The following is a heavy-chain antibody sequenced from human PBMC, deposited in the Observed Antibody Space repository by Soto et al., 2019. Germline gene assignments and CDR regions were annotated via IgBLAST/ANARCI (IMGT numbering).Heavy chain of an antibody. D-gene: IGHD3-22*01. V-gene: IGHV1-69*13. CDR2: IIPLFGKP. J-gene: IGHJ4*02. CDR1: GGTFSRYA. Sequence: SVKVSCKASGGTFSRYAISWVRQAPGQGLEWMGGIIPLFGKPNYAQKCQGRVTITADESTSTAYMELSSLRSDDTAVYYCARDATLYDSSGYYYLYWGQGTLVTVSS. CDR3: ARDATLYDSSGYYYLY.